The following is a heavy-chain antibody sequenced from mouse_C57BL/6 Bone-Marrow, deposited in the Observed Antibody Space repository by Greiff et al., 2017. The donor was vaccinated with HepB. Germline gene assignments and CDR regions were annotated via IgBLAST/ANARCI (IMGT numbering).Heavy chain of an antibody. CDR3: SRDHYYDYPYWYFDV. D-gene: IGHD2-4*01. CDR2: INPSNGGT. Sequence: QVQLQQPGTELVKPGASVKLSCKASGYTFTSYWMHWVKQRPGQGLEWIGNINPSNGGTNYNEKFKSKATLTVDKSSSTAYMQLSSLTSEDSAVYYCSRDHYYDYPYWYFDVWGTGTTVTVSS. J-gene: IGHJ1*03. V-gene: IGHV1-53*01. CDR1: GYTFTSYW.